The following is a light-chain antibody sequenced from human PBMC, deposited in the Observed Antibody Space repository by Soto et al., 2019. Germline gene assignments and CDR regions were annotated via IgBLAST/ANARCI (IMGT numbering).Light chain of an antibody. CDR2: GAS. V-gene: IGKV3-20*01. CDR3: QQYGSSSSWT. J-gene: IGKJ1*01. CDR1: QSVTSSY. Sequence: EIVLTQSPGTLSLSPGERATLSCRASQSVTSSYLAWYQQKPGQAPRLLIYGASSRATGIPDRFSGSGSGTDFTLTIYRLEPEDFAVYYCQQYGSSSSWTFGQGTKVDIK.